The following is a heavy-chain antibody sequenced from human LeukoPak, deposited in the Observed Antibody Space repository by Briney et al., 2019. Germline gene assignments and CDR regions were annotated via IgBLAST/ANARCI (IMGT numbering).Heavy chain of an antibody. Sequence: ASVKVSCKASGYTFTDYYMHWVRQAPGQGLEWMGWINPNSGGTDYAQKFQGRVTMTRDTPISTAYMELNSLRSDDTAVYYCARDSHSSGWFLPDYWGQGTLVTVSS. V-gene: IGHV1-2*02. D-gene: IGHD6-19*01. CDR3: ARDSHSSGWFLPDY. CDR1: GYTFTDYY. J-gene: IGHJ4*02. CDR2: INPNSGGT.